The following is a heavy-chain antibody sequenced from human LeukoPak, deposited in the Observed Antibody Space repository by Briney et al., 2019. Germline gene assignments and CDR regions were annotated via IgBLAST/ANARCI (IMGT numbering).Heavy chain of an antibody. Sequence: GGSLRLSCVASGFTFSIHWMTWVRQAPGKGLEWVATIKPDGNDKFFVDSVKGRFTISRDNTKNSLYLQMNSLRAEDTAVYYCAREAQDYDILTGYYHLDAFDIWGQGTMVTVSS. D-gene: IGHD3-9*01. J-gene: IGHJ3*02. CDR3: AREAQDYDILTGYYHLDAFDI. CDR2: IKPDGNDK. CDR1: GFTFSIHW. V-gene: IGHV3-7*01.